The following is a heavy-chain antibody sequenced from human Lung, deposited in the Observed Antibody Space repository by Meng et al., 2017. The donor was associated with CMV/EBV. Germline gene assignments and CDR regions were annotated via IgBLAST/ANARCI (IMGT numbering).Heavy chain of an antibody. V-gene: IGHV4-59*01. CDR2: IYYSGST. CDR1: GHPITTYY. CDR3: ARDRAAIGYYYYVMDV. J-gene: IGHJ6*02. Sequence: SXTXSLXCTVSGHPITTYYWSWIRQPPGKGLEWIGYIYYSGSTNYNPSLRSRVSISVDTSKNQFSLELSSVTAADTAIYYCARDRAAIGYYYYVMDVWAHGTTVTVSS. D-gene: IGHD2-2*01.